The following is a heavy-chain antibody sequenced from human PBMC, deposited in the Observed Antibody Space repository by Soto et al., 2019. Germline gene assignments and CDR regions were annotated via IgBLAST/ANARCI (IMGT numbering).Heavy chain of an antibody. CDR2: ISTYNGNT. Sequence: QVQLLQSADEVRKPGASVKVSCTASGYTFSSHGITWVRQAPGQGLEWMGWISTYNGNTNYAQKVQGRVTMTIDKSTSTAYMELRSLTSDDTAMYYCAACSGPSCHRGREWFDPWGQGTLVTVSA. D-gene: IGHD2-2*01. CDR1: GYTFSSHG. CDR3: AACSGPSCHRGREWFDP. J-gene: IGHJ5*02. V-gene: IGHV1-18*04.